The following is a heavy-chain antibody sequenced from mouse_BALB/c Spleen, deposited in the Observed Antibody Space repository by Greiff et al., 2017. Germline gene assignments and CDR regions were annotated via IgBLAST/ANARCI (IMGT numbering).Heavy chain of an antibody. CDR1: GYTFTDYE. CDR3: TSMITTRAFAW. Sequence: QVQLKQSGAELVRPGASVTLSCKASGYTFTDYEMHWVKQTPVHGLEWIGAIDPETGGTAYNQKFKGQATLTADKSSSTAYMELRSLTSEDSAVYYCTSMITTRAFAWGGQEKLVTVSA. V-gene: IGHV1-15*01. D-gene: IGHD2-4*01. CDR2: IDPETGGT. J-gene: IGHJ3*01.